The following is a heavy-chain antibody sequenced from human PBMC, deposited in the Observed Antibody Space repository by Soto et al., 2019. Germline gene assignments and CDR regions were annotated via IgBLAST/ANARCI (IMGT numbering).Heavy chain of an antibody. D-gene: IGHD6-13*01. CDR2: ISGSGGST. V-gene: IGHV3-23*01. J-gene: IGHJ6*02. CDR3: AKDRGSSWYVYYYYGMDV. CDR1: GFTFSSYA. Sequence: GGSLRLSCAASGFTFSSYAMSWGRQAPGKGLEWVSAISGSGGSTYYADSVKGRFTISRDNSKNTLYLQMNSLRAEDTAVYYCAKDRGSSWYVYYYYGMDVWGQGTTVTVSS.